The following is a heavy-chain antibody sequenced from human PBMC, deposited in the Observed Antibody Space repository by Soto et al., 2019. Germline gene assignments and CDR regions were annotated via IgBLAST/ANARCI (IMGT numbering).Heavy chain of an antibody. Sequence: QVQLQESGPRLVKPLQTLSLTCTVSGDSINSGDYYWSWIRQPPGRGREWVGYSFYSGITDYNPSLTGQRNISMDTAKNQFSLRLNSVTAADTAVYFCARWSGVGVAGMDVWGQGTTVSVSS. CDR2: SFYSGIT. D-gene: IGHD3-10*01. CDR1: GDSINSGDYY. CDR3: ARWSGVGVAGMDV. V-gene: IGHV4-30-4*01. J-gene: IGHJ6*02.